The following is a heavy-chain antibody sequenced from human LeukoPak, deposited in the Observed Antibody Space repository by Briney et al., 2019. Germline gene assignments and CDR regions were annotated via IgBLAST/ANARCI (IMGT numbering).Heavy chain of an antibody. CDR2: IIPILGIA. D-gene: IGHD3-9*01. CDR1: GGTFSSYA. J-gene: IGHJ4*02. CDR3: ARGYYDILTGYYIDDY. V-gene: IGHV1-69*04. Sequence: SVKVSCKAPGGTFSSYAISWVRQAPGQGLEWMGRIIPILGIANYAQKFQGRVTITADKSTSTAYMELSSLRSEDTAVYYCARGYYDILTGYYIDDYWGQGTLVTVSS.